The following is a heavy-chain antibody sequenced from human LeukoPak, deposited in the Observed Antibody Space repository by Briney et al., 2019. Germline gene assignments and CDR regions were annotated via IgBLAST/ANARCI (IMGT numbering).Heavy chain of an antibody. CDR3: ARTISRDAFDI. J-gene: IGHJ3*02. D-gene: IGHD3-3*02. Sequence: ASVKVSCKASGYTFTGYYMHWVRQAPGQGLEWMGRINPNSGGTNYAQKFQGRVTMTRDTSISTAYMELSRLRSDGTAVYYCARTISRDAFDIWGQGTMVTVSS. V-gene: IGHV1-2*06. CDR1: GYTFTGYY. CDR2: INPNSGGT.